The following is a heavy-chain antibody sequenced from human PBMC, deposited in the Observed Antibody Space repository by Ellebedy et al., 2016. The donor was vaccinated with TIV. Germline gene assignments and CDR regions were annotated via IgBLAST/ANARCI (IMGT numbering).Heavy chain of an antibody. D-gene: IGHD2-21*02. J-gene: IGHJ3*02. V-gene: IGHV3-23*01. CDR2: ISGGGDST. CDR3: AKVLAYCGGDCYSVEDVFDI. Sequence: GESLKISCAASGFTFSSYAMNWVRQAPGKGLEWVSTISGGGDSTYYADSVKGRFTISRDNSKNTLYLQINSLRAEDTAIYYCAKVLAYCGGDCYSVEDVFDIWGQGTMVTVSS. CDR1: GFTFSSYA.